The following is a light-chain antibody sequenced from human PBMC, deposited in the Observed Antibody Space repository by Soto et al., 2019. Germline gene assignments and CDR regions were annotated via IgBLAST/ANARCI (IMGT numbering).Light chain of an antibody. J-gene: IGKJ4*01. CDR3: QQANTYPLT. V-gene: IGKV1-5*03. Sequence: DIQMTQSPSTLSASVGDRVTITCRASQSISTWLAWYQQKPGKAPKLLIYKASSLEGGVPSRFSGSGSGTEFNITISSMQPDDFASYYFQQANTYPLTFGGGTTEDI. CDR2: KAS. CDR1: QSISTW.